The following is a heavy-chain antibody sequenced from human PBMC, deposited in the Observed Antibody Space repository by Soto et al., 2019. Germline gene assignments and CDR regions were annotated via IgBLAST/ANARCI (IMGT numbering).Heavy chain of an antibody. CDR2: IYHSGST. J-gene: IGHJ4*02. CDR3: AHRPIVGAPI. V-gene: IGHV4-4*02. CDR1: GGSLSNSNW. Sequence: SETLSLTCGVFGGSLSNSNWWTWVRQPPGKGLEWIGEIYHSGSTNYNSSLMSRVTISLDKSNNQFSLKLSSVTAADTAVYYCAHRPIVGAPIWGQGTLVTVSS. D-gene: IGHD1-26*01.